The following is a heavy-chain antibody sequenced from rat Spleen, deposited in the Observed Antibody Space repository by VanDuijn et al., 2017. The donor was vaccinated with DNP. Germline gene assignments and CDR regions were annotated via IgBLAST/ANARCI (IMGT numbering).Heavy chain of an antibody. Sequence: EVQLQESGPGLVKPSQSLSLTCSVTGYSITSNYWGWIRKFLGNKMEYIGHISYSGTTNYNPSLKSRFSITRDTSKNQFFLQLNSVTTEDTATYYCARLEFGGYTYYFDYWGQGVMVTVSS. D-gene: IGHD1-11*01. V-gene: IGHV3-1*01. CDR1: GYSITSNY. CDR3: ARLEFGGYTYYFDY. CDR2: ISYSGTT. J-gene: IGHJ2*01.